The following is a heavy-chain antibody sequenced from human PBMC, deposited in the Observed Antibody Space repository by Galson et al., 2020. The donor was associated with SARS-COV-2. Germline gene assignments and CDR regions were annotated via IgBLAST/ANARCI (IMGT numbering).Heavy chain of an antibody. J-gene: IGHJ6*03. Sequence: GESLQISCAASGFTLSSYSMNWVRQAPGQGLEWVSSISRSSRYIYYADSVKGRFTTSRDNAKNSLYLQMNSLRAEETAVYYCARSLRGTIFGVEVYYYYMDDWGKGTTVTVSS. CDR3: ARSLRGTIFGVEVYYYYMDD. CDR1: GFTLSSYS. CDR2: ISRSSRYI. V-gene: IGHV3-21*01. D-gene: IGHD3-3*01.